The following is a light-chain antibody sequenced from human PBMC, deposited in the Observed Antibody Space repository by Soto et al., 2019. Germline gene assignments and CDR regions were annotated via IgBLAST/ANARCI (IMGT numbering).Light chain of an antibody. J-gene: IGKJ4*01. V-gene: IGKV1-17*01. CDR2: AAS. CDR1: QGIGSA. CDR3: LQHNSYPPT. Sequence: DIQMTQSPSSLSASVGDRVTITCRASQGIGSALGWYQQKPRKAPKRLIYAASSLQSGVPSRFSGSGSGTDLTLTISRLHPEHFATYYCLQHNSYPPTFGGGTKVEIK.